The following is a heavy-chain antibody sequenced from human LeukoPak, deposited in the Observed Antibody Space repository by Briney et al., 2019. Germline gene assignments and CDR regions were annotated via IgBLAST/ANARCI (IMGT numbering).Heavy chain of an antibody. CDR3: TRQTIAAPEVSGY. J-gene: IGHJ4*02. D-gene: IGHD6-13*01. Sequence: ASVKVSCKASGYTFTDYYMHWVRQAPGQGLEWMGWINPNSRGTKYPQKFQGRVTMTTDTSISTAYMDLSRLRSDDTAVYYCTRQTIAAPEVSGYWGQGTLVTVSS. CDR1: GYTFTDYY. CDR2: INPNSRGT. V-gene: IGHV1-2*02.